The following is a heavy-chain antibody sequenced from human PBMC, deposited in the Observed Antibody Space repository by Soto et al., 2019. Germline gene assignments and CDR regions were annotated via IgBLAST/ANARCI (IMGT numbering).Heavy chain of an antibody. D-gene: IGHD6-19*01. CDR3: ARHERYSSDWPYYNWFDP. V-gene: IGHV5-10-1*01. Sequence: PGESLKISCKGSGYNFTSYWISWVRQMPGKGLEWMGRIDPDGSYIKYSPSFQGHVTFSADKSISTAYLQWSSLKASDTAMYYCARHERYSSDWPYYNWFDPGGQGTLVTVSS. J-gene: IGHJ5*02. CDR2: IDPDGSYI. CDR1: GYNFTSYW.